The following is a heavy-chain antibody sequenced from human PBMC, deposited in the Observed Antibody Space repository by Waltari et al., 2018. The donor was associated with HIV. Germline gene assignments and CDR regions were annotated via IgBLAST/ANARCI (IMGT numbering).Heavy chain of an antibody. Sequence: QAQLAQSGAEVKKPGASVKVSCKASGYTFTSIGITWVRQAPGQGLEWLGWISAYNGNTNYAQKLQGRVTMTTDTSTSTAYMELRSLRSDDTAVYYCARVGCSSASCYSGWFDPWGQGTLVTVSS. CDR3: ARVGCSSASCYSGWFDP. CDR2: ISAYNGNT. V-gene: IGHV1-18*01. CDR1: GYTFTSIG. J-gene: IGHJ5*02. D-gene: IGHD2-2*01.